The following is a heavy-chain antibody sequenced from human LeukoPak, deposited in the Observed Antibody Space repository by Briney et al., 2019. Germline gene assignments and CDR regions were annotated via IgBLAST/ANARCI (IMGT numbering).Heavy chain of an antibody. Sequence: GGSLRLSCAASGFTFSSYEMNWVRQGPGKGREWVSYISSSGSTIYYADSVKGRFTISRDNAKNTLYLQMNSLRAEDTAVYYCAKEIRYDSSGYDYWGQGTLVTVSS. CDR2: ISSSGSTI. CDR1: GFTFSSYE. D-gene: IGHD3-22*01. J-gene: IGHJ4*02. CDR3: AKEIRYDSSGYDY. V-gene: IGHV3-48*03.